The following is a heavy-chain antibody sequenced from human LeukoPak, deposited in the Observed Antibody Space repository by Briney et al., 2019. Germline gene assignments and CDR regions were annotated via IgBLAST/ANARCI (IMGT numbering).Heavy chain of an antibody. V-gene: IGHV1-69*06. J-gene: IGHJ4*02. CDR2: IIPIFGTA. CDR1: GGTFSSYA. Sequence: ASVKVSCKASGGTFSSYAIRWVRQAPGQGLEWMGGIIPIFGTANYAQKFQGRVTITADKSTSTAYMEQSSLRYEDTAVYYCARSYSSGWYGGEDYWGQGTLVTVSS. CDR3: ARSYSSGWYGGEDY. D-gene: IGHD6-19*01.